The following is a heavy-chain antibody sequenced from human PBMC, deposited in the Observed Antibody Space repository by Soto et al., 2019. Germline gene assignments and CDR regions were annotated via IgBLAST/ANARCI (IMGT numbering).Heavy chain of an antibody. D-gene: IGHD5-18*01. CDR3: ARGGGYSYGTPLDY. V-gene: IGHV3-53*01. J-gene: IGHJ4*02. CDR1: GFTVSNNY. Sequence: EVQLVESGGGLIQPGGSLRLSCAASGFTVSNNYMSWVRQAPGKGLEWVSVIYSDYRTYYADSVKGRFTISRDNSKNTLYLQMNSLRAEDTAVYYCARGGGYSYGTPLDYWGQGTLVTVSS. CDR2: IYSDYRT.